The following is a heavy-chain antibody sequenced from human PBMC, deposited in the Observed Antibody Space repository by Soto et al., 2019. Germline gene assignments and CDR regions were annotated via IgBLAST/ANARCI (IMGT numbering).Heavy chain of an antibody. CDR1: GYPVTAYY. CDR2: INPATGAA. D-gene: IGHD3-3*01. V-gene: IGHV1-2*02. CDR3: ARGGGVGVAGSAAFDM. J-gene: IGHJ3*02. Sequence: QLHLMQSGAVVKKPWASVTVSCSASGYPVTAYYMHWVRQAPGRGLEWMGGINPATGAAKYTQTFQGRVTVTRDTSTSTVFMELTGLTSADTAVFYCARGGGVGVAGSAAFDMWGQGTVVTVSS.